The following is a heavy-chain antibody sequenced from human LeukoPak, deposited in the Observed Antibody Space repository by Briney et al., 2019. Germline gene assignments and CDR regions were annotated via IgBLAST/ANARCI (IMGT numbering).Heavy chain of an antibody. Sequence: SSETLSLTCAVYGGSFSGYYWSWIRQPPGKGLEWTGEINHSGSTNYNPSLKSRVTISVDTSKNQFSLKLSSVTAADTAVYYCARAVYYYDSSGSGSSTNIDYWGQGTLVTVSS. J-gene: IGHJ4*02. D-gene: IGHD3-22*01. V-gene: IGHV4-34*01. CDR2: INHSGST. CDR3: ARAVYYYDSSGSGSSTNIDY. CDR1: GGSFSGYY.